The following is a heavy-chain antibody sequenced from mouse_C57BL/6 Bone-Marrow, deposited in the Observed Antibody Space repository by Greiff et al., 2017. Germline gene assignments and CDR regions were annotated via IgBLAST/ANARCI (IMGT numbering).Heavy chain of an antibody. CDR2: IDPEDGET. CDR3: ALITNPFAY. D-gene: IGHD1-1*01. CDR1: GFNIQDYY. Sequence: EVQRVESGAELVKPGASVKLSCTASGFNIQDYYMHWVKQRTEQGLEWIGRIDPEDGETKYAPKFQCKATITADTSSNTAYLQLSSLTAEDTAGYYCALITNPFAYWGQGTLVTVSS. J-gene: IGHJ3*01. V-gene: IGHV14-2*01.